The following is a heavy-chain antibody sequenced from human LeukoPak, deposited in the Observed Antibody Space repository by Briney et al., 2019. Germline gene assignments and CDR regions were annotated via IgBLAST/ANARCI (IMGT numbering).Heavy chain of an antibody. J-gene: IGHJ4*02. V-gene: IGHV1-46*01. CDR2: INPSGGST. CDR1: GYTFTSYY. D-gene: IGHD3-22*01. Sequence: ASVKVSCKASGYTFTSYYMHWVRQAPGQGLEWMGIINPSGGSTSYAQKFQGRVTMTEDTSTDTAYMELSSLRSEDTAVYYCATDFNSDDSSGYSLDYWGQGTLVTVSS. CDR3: ATDFNSDDSSGYSLDY.